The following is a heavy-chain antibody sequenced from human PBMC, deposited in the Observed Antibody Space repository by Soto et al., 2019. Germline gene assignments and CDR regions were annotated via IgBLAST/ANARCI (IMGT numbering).Heavy chain of an antibody. D-gene: IGHD2-8*01. J-gene: IGHJ4*02. Sequence: QVQLVQSGAEVKKPGASVKISCKASGYTFTSYDINWVRQAAGQGLEWMGWMKPNSGNTGYAQKFQGRVTMTRDTSTNTAYVELSGVSSEDTAVYYCARSGYCANGVCYFGDFDYWGQGTLVTVSS. CDR1: GYTFTSYD. V-gene: IGHV1-8*01. CDR2: MKPNSGNT. CDR3: ARSGYCANGVCYFGDFDY.